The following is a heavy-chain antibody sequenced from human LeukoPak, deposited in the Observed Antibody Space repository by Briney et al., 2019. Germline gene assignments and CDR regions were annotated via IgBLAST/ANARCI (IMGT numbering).Heavy chain of an antibody. CDR1: GGSISSGDYY. D-gene: IGHD2-15*01. CDR3: ARVCSGGSCYHYYGMDV. CDR2: ICYSGST. V-gene: IGHV4-30-4*01. Sequence: SETLSLTCTVSGGSISSGDYYWSWIRQPPGKGLEWIGYICYSGSTYYNPSLKSRVTISVDTSKNQFSLKLSSVTAADTAVYYCARVCSGGSCYHYYGMDVWGQGTTVTVSS. J-gene: IGHJ6*02.